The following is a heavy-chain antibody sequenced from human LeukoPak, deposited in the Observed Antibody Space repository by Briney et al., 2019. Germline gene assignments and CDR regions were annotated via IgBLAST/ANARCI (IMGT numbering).Heavy chain of an antibody. CDR3: ARAMSIAARLQTIFDY. Sequence: SETLSLTCAVSGVSISGSYYYWGWIRQPPGKGLEWIGNIYYSGSTYYNASLQSRVTISIDTSKNQFSLNLTSVTAADTAVYYCARAMSIAARLQTIFDYRGQGPLVTVSS. V-gene: IGHV4-39*07. CDR1: GVSISGSYYY. J-gene: IGHJ4*02. CDR2: IYYSGST. D-gene: IGHD6-6*01.